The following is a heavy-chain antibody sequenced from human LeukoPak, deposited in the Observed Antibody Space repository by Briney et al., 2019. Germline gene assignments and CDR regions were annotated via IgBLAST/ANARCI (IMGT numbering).Heavy chain of an antibody. CDR1: GFTFNGYA. J-gene: IGHJ4*02. CDR3: TKDLMTGFSSGWYFAY. D-gene: IGHD6-19*01. Sequence: PGGSLRLYCEGSGFTFNGYAFSWVRQAPGKGLEWVAVTGGSDDNTHYADSVKGRFTISRDNSEKRLFLQMNSLRPDDSALYYCTKDLMTGFSSGWYFAYWGQGTLVTVSS. V-gene: IGHV3-23*01. CDR2: TGGSDDNT.